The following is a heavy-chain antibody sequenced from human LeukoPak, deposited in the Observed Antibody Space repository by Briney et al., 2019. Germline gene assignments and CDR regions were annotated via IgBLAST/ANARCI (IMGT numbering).Heavy chain of an antibody. V-gene: IGHV3-64D*06. CDR3: VPKGTEGY. J-gene: IGHJ4*02. Sequence: GGSLRLSCSASGFTFSSYAMRWVRQAPGKGLEYVSAISPDGGNTYYADSVKGRFSISRDNSKNTLYLQMSSLRPEDTAGYYCVPKGTEGYWGQGTLVTVSS. CDR2: ISPDGGNT. CDR1: GFTFSSYA.